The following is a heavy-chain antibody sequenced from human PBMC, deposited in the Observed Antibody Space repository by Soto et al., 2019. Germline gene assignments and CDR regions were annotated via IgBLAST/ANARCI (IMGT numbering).Heavy chain of an antibody. CDR3: ARSQVGDYDFCDLRDYFDY. CDR2: ISAYNGNT. D-gene: IGHD3-3*01. V-gene: IGHV1-18*01. J-gene: IGHJ4*02. Sequence: GASVKVSCKASGYTFTSYGISWVRQAPGQGLEWMGWISAYNGNTNYAQKLQGRVTMTTDTSTSTAYMELRSLRSDDTAVYYCARSQVGDYDFCDLRDYFDYWGQGTLVAVAS. CDR1: GYTFTSYG.